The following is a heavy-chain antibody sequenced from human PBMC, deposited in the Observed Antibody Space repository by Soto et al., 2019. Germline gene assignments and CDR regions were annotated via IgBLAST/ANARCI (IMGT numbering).Heavy chain of an antibody. V-gene: IGHV1-18*01. CDR3: ARDAAKTNDYDYYSMDV. CDR2: ISAYNGNT. D-gene: IGHD5-18*01. Sequence: ASVKVSCKASGYTFTSYGSSWVRQAPGQRLEWMGWISAYNGNTNYAQKLQGRVTMTTDTSTSTAWMELRSVRSDDTAVYHCARDAAKTNDYDYYSMDVWGQGTTLT. J-gene: IGHJ6*02. CDR1: GYTFTSYG.